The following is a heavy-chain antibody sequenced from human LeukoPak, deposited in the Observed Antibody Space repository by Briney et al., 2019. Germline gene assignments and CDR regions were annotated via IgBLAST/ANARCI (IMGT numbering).Heavy chain of an antibody. CDR1: GFTFSSYA. D-gene: IGHD6-19*01. J-gene: IGHJ4*02. CDR2: ISGSGGST. CDR3: AKDSFKAVAGSFDY. V-gene: IGHV3-23*01. Sequence: KPGGSLRLSCAASGFTFSSYAMSWVRQAPGKGLEWVSAISGSGGSTYYADSVKGRFTISRDNSMNTLYLQMNSLRAEDTAVYYCAKDSFKAVAGSFDYWGQGTLVTVSS.